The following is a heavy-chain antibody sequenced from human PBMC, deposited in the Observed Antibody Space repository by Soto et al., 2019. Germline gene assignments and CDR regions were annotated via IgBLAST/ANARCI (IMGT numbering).Heavy chain of an antibody. J-gene: IGHJ4*02. CDR3: ARAPDYGDYVARYFDY. CDR2: ISAYNGNT. D-gene: IGHD4-17*01. Sequence: ASVKVSCKASGYTFTSYCISWVRQAPGQGLEWMGWISAYNGNTNYAQKFQGRVTMTTDTSTSTAYMELRSLRSDDTAVYYCARAPDYGDYVARYFDYWGQGTLVNVSS. V-gene: IGHV1-18*04. CDR1: GYTFTSYC.